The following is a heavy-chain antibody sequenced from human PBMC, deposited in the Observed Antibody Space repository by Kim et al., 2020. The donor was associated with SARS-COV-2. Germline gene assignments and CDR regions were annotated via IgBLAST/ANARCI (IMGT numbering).Heavy chain of an antibody. CDR2: INAGNGNT. Sequence: ASVKVSCKASGYTFTSYAMHWVRQAPGQRLEWMGWINAGNGNTKYSQKFQGRVTITRDTSASTAYMELSSLRSEDTAVYYCARALLRLYYYDSSGNLDYWGQGTLVTVSS. V-gene: IGHV1-3*01. D-gene: IGHD3-22*01. J-gene: IGHJ4*02. CDR1: GYTFTSYA. CDR3: ARALLRLYYYDSSGNLDY.